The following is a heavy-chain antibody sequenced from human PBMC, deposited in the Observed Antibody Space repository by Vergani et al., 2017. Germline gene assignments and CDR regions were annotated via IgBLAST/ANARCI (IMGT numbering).Heavy chain of an antibody. V-gene: IGHV2-70*04. CDR1: GISLSTSGMR. CDR3: ARSSNWGSTGFDY. J-gene: IGHJ4*02. D-gene: IGHD7-27*01. CDR2: IDWDDDK. Sequence: QVTLKESGPALVKPTQTLTLTCTFSGISLSTSGMRVSWIRQPPGKALEWLARIDWDDDKFYSTSLKTRLTISKDTSKNQVVLTMTNMDPVDTATYYCARSSNWGSTGFDYWGQGTLVTVSS.